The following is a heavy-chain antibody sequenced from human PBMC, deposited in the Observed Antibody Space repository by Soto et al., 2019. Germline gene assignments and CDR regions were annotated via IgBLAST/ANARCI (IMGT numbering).Heavy chain of an antibody. D-gene: IGHD3-10*01. CDR1: GFTFSSYS. V-gene: IGHV3-21*01. CDR2: ISSSSNSI. Sequence: EVQLVESGGGLVKPGGSLRLSCAASGFTFSSYSMNWVRQAPGKGLEWVSSISSSSNSIYYADSVKGRFTISRDNAKNSLYLQMNSLRAEDPDVYYCAREGYGSGGGYFEYGGRGTLVTVSS. CDR3: AREGYGSGGGYFEY. J-gene: IGHJ4*02.